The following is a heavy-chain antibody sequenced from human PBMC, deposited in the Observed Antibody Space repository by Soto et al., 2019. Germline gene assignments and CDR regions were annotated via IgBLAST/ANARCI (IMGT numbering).Heavy chain of an antibody. CDR2: VYYTGST. Sequence: SETLSLTCSVSGGSISGSYWSWIRQSPGKGLEWLGYVYYTGSTNYSPSLGSRVSISVDTSKNEFSLRLSSVTAADTAVYFCARSVAVPGAHIDYWGQGTQVAVSS. V-gene: IGHV4-59*01. CDR1: GGSISGSY. D-gene: IGHD6-19*01. CDR3: ARSVAVPGAHIDY. J-gene: IGHJ4*02.